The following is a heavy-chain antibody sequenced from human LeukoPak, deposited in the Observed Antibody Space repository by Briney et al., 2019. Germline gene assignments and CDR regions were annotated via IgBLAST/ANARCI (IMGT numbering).Heavy chain of an antibody. J-gene: IGHJ4*02. V-gene: IGHV3-48*03. CDR1: GFTFRNNE. Sequence: GGSLRLSCAASGFTFRNNEMNWVRQAPGKGLEWVSYISTGGTTISYADSVKGRFTISRDDVGNSLHLEMNSLRAEDTAVYFCARATLGLDYWGQGILVTVSS. CDR2: ISTGGTTI. CDR3: ARATLGLDY. D-gene: IGHD3-10*01.